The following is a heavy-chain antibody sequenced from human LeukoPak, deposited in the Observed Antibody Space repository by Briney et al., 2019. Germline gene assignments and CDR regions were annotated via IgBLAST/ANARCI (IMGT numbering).Heavy chain of an antibody. CDR3: ARDNRQLVRHWFDP. CDR2: ISYDGSNK. CDR1: GFTFSSYA. V-gene: IGHV3-30-3*01. D-gene: IGHD6-6*01. Sequence: GGSLRLSCAASGFTFSSYAMHWVRQAPGKGLEWVAVISYDGSNKYYADSVKGRFTTSTDNAKNSLYLQMNSLRAEDTAVYYCARDNRQLVRHWFDPWGQGTLVTVSS. J-gene: IGHJ5*02.